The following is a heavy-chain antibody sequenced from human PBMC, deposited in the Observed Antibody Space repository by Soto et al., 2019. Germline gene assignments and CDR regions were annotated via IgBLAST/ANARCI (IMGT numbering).Heavy chain of an antibody. J-gene: IGHJ5*02. CDR1: GFSLSASGVG. CDR3: AHRRIAMTQNWFDP. D-gene: IGHD6-13*01. Sequence: QITLKESGPTLVKPTQTLTLTCTFSGFSLSASGVGVGWIRQPPGKALEWLALIYWDDDKRYSPSPKSRLTITKDTSKKQVVLTMTNMDPADTATYYCAHRRIAMTQNWFDPWGQGTLVTVSS. CDR2: IYWDDDK. V-gene: IGHV2-5*02.